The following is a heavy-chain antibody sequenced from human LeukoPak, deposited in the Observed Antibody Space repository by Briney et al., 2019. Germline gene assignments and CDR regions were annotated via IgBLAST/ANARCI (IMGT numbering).Heavy chain of an antibody. CDR3: AKVLITIFGVVRYDAFDM. D-gene: IGHD3-3*01. CDR2: IWYDGSNK. Sequence: GGSLRLSCVASGFTFSSNGMHWVRQAPGKGLEWVAVIWYDGSNKYYADSVKGRFTISRDNSKNTLYVQMNSLRAEDTALYYCAKVLITIFGVVRYDAFDMWGQGTMVTVSS. J-gene: IGHJ3*02. V-gene: IGHV3-33*06. CDR1: GFTFSSNG.